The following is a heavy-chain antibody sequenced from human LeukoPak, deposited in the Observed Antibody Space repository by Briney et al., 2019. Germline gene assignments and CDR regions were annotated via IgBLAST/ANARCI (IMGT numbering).Heavy chain of an antibody. J-gene: IGHJ6*02. Sequence: GGSLRLSCTASEFTFSSFGLGCVRQAPGKQLKRVSAISGSGGSTYYADSVKGRFTISRDNSKNTLYLQMNSLRAEDTALYYCAGGPGVYYYGMDVWGQGTSVTVSS. V-gene: IGHV3-23*01. CDR2: ISGSGGST. CDR1: EFTFSSFG. CDR3: AGGPGVYYYGMDV.